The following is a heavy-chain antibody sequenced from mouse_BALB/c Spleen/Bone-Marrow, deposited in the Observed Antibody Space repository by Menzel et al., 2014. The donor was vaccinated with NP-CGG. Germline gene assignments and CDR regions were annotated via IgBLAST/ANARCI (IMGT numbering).Heavy chain of an antibody. CDR2: ISYSGST. CDR1: GYSITSDYA. CDR3: ARKALYYAMDY. Sequence: VQLQQSGPGLVKPSQSLSLTCTVTGYSITSDYAWNWIRQSPGNKLEWMGYISYSGSTSYNPSLKSRISITRDTSKNQFFLQLNSVTTEDTATYYCARKALYYAMDYWGQGTSVTVSS. V-gene: IGHV3-2*02. J-gene: IGHJ4*01.